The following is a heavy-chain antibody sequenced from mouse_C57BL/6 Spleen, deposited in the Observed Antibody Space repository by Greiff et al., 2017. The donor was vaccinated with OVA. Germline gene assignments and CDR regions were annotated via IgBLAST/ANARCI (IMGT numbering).Heavy chain of an antibody. Sequence: QVQLKESGAELVRPGASVKLSCKASGYTFTDYYINWVKQRPGQGLEWIARIYPGSGNTYYNEKFKGKATLTAEKSSSTAYMQLSSLTSEDSAVYFCAREDGDYEGYFDVWGTGTTVTVSS. V-gene: IGHV1-76*01. D-gene: IGHD2-4*01. CDR1: GYTFTDYY. CDR2: IYPGSGNT. J-gene: IGHJ1*03. CDR3: AREDGDYEGYFDV.